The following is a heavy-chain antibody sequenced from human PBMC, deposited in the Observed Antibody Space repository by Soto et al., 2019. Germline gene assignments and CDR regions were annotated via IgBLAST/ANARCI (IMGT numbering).Heavy chain of an antibody. J-gene: IGHJ4*02. Sequence: PGGSLRLSCAASGFTFSSYAMSWVRQFPGKGLEWVSGISGSGGATQYAASVKGRFTVSRDNSKNTLFLQMNSLRAEDTALYYCVKEPLTLIRGVEDYWGQGTLVTVSS. V-gene: IGHV3-23*01. CDR3: VKEPLTLIRGVEDY. D-gene: IGHD3-10*01. CDR1: GFTFSSYA. CDR2: ISGSGGAT.